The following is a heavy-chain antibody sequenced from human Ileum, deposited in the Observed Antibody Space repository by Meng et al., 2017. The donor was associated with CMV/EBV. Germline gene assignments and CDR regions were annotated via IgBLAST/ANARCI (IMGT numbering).Heavy chain of an antibody. V-gene: IGHV3-53*01. Sequence: AAGFSVSSNYMSWVRRALGKGLEWVSVISSGGRTYYADSLKGRFTISRDNSKNTLYLQMNSLRAEDTAVYYCARDTPYGTGSWPDFWGQGTLVTVSS. CDR1: GFSVSSNY. CDR3: ARDTPYGTGSWPDF. J-gene: IGHJ4*01. D-gene: IGHD3-10*01. CDR2: ISSGGRT.